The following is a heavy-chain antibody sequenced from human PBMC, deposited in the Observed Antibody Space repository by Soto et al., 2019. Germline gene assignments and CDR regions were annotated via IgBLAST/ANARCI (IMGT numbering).Heavy chain of an antibody. Sequence: PSETLSLTCAVYGGSFSGYFWSWIRQPPGKGLEWIGEINHSGSANYIPSLKSRVTISVDTSKNQFSLKLSSVTAADTAVYYCASVRLHLGELSFNYLDFWGQGTLVIVSS. CDR3: ASVRLHLGELSFNYLDF. CDR1: GGSFSGYF. V-gene: IGHV4-34*01. D-gene: IGHD3-16*02. CDR2: INHSGSA. J-gene: IGHJ4*02.